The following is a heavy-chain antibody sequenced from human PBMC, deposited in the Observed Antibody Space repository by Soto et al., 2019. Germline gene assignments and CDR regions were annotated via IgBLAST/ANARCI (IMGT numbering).Heavy chain of an antibody. CDR2: IKQDGSEK. CDR1: EFTFSSYW. CDR3: ARHPGTTFDY. Sequence: GGSLRLSCAASEFTFSSYWMTWVRQAPGRGLEWVANIKQDGSEKYYVDSVKGRFTISRDNAKNSLYLQMNSLRVDDTAVYYCARHPGTTFDYWGQGTLVTVSS. D-gene: IGHD1-1*01. V-gene: IGHV3-7*01. J-gene: IGHJ4*02.